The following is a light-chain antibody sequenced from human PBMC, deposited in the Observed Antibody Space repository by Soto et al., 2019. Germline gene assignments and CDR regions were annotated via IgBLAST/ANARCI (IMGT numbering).Light chain of an antibody. CDR2: DAS. Sequence: DIQMTQSPSTLSASVGDRVTITCRASQSISSWLAWYQQKPGKAPKLLIYDASSLESGVPSRFSGSGSGTEFTLTISSLQPADFATYYCQQYNSYSRAFGPGTKVDIK. V-gene: IGKV1-5*01. J-gene: IGKJ3*01. CDR1: QSISSW. CDR3: QQYNSYSRA.